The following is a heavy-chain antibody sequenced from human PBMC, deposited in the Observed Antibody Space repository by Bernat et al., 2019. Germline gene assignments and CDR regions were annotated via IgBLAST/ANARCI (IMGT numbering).Heavy chain of an antibody. CDR3: TRPSSGVTGKDWYFDL. Sequence: EVQLVESGGGLVQPGGSLKLSCAASGFSFSDSAIHWVRQASGKGLEWVGLIRSRAKNYATTYGASMKGRFTISRDELKNTAYLQMNSLKPEDTAMYYCTRPSSGVTGKDWYFDLWGRGTLVTVSS. V-gene: IGHV3-73*01. J-gene: IGHJ2*01. CDR1: GFSFSDSA. CDR2: IRSRAKNYAT. D-gene: IGHD3-10*01.